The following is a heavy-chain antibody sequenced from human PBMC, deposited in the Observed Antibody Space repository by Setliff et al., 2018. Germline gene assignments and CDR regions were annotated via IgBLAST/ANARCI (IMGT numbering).Heavy chain of an antibody. V-gene: IGHV3-48*04. CDR1: GFTFSSYW. J-gene: IGHJ4*02. D-gene: IGHD4-17*01. Sequence: LRLSCAASGFTFSSYWMSWVRQAPGKGLEWLSNIRNDGATTSYADSVKGRFTISRDNAKNSLYLQMNSLRAEDTAVYYCTRGHTTVTRHFDYWGQGTLVTVSS. CDR2: IRNDGATT. CDR3: TRGHTTVTRHFDY.